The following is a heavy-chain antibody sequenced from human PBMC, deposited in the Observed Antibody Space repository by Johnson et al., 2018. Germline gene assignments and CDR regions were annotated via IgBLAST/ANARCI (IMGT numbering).Heavy chain of an antibody. CDR2: ISWNSGRK. CDR3: ARRSFALTGTTSWFDP. D-gene: IGHD1-7*01. Sequence: QWVRQAPGKGLEWVSGISWNSGRKDYADSVKGRFTISRDNAKNSLYLQMNSLRAEDTAMYYCARRSFALTGTTSWFDPWGQGTLVTVSS. V-gene: IGHV3-9*01. J-gene: IGHJ5*02.